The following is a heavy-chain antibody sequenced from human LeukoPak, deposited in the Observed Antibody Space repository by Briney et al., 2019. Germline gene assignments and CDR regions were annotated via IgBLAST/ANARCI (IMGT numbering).Heavy chain of an antibody. D-gene: IGHD3-3*01. J-gene: IGHJ5*02. CDR2: MNPNSGNT. CDR3: ARGSGYYDFWSGYSTNWFDP. CDR1: GYTFTSYD. Sequence: GASVKVSCKASGYTFTSYDINWVRRATGQGLEWMGWMNPNSGNTGYAQKFQGRVTMTRNTSISTAYMELSSLRSEDTAVYYCARGSGYYDFWSGYSTNWFDPWGQGTLVTVSS. V-gene: IGHV1-8*01.